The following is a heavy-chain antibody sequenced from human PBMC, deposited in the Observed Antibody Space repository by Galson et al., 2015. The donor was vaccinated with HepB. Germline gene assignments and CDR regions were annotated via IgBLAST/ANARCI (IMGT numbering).Heavy chain of an antibody. D-gene: IGHD3-10*01. J-gene: IGHJ2*01. CDR3: ARMSCPGDWYFEL. CDR2: IDWDDDK. Sequence: PALVKPTQTLTLTCTFSGFSLTTSGMCVSWIRQPPGKALEWLARIDWDDDKYYSTSLKTRLTISKDTSKNQVVLTMTNMDPVDTATYYCARMSCPGDWYFELWGRGTLVTVSS. V-gene: IGHV2-70*11. CDR1: GFSLTTSGMC.